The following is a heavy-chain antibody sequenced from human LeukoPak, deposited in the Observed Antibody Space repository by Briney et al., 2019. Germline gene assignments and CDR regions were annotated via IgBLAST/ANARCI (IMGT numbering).Heavy chain of an antibody. CDR2: SYYSGST. Sequence: SETLSLTCTVSGGSISSSSYYWGWIRQPPGKGLEWIGRSYYSGSTYDNPSLKSRVTISVDTSKNQFSLKLSSVTAADTAVYNCARHDPMATIKYYFDYWGQGTLVTVSS. V-gene: IGHV4-39*01. CDR1: GGSISSSSYY. D-gene: IGHD5-24*01. CDR3: ARHDPMATIKYYFDY. J-gene: IGHJ4*02.